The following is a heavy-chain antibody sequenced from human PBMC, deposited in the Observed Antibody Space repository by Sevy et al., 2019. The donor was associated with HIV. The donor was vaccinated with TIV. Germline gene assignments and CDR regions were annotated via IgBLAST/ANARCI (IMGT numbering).Heavy chain of an antibody. CDR2: IGVRGDT. CDR1: GFTFNKYD. Sequence: GGSPRLSCAASGFTFNKYDMHWVRQPTGKGLEWLSGIGVRGDTHYPGAVKGRFTISRENAKNSLYLQMDDLRAGDTAVYYCATEGTGEQRAGFDFWGQGTLVTVSS. D-gene: IGHD7-27*01. J-gene: IGHJ4*02. V-gene: IGHV3-13*01. CDR3: ATEGTGEQRAGFDF.